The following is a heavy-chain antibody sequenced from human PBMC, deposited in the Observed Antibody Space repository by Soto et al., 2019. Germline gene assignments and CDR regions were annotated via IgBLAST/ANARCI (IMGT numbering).Heavy chain of an antibody. D-gene: IGHD1-26*01. J-gene: IGHJ4*02. CDR1: GFSFGSFA. V-gene: IGHV3-23*01. Sequence: GGSLRLSCATSGFSFGSFAMSWVRQAPGKGLEWVSHIIGSGGRTYYADSVKGRFTISRDNSKGTLYLQMNSLRLEDTALYYCAKDSVGLPSHYWGTGTLVNVSS. CDR3: AKDSVGLPSHY. CDR2: IIGSGGRT.